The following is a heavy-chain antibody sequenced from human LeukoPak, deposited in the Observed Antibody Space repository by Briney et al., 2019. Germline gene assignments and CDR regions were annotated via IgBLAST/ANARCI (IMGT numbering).Heavy chain of an antibody. Sequence: SETLSLTCTVSGGSISSYYWSCIRQPPGKGLEWIGYIYYSGSTNYNPSLKSRVTISVDTSKNQFSLKLSSVTAADTAVYYCARDLGSSFDYWGQGTLVTVSS. V-gene: IGHV4-59*01. CDR3: ARDLGSSFDY. D-gene: IGHD2/OR15-2a*01. CDR1: GGSISSYY. J-gene: IGHJ4*02. CDR2: IYYSGST.